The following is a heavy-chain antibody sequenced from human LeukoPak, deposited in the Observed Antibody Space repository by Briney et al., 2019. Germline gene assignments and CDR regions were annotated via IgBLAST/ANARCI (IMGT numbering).Heavy chain of an antibody. CDR1: GFTFSSYA. D-gene: IGHD5-12*01. V-gene: IGHV3-30*04. CDR2: ISYDGSNK. CDR3: ARVSVDIVATIRTTYYYMDV. J-gene: IGHJ6*03. Sequence: GGSLRLSCAASGFTFSSYAMHWVRQAPGKGLEWVAVISYDGSNKYYADSVKGRFTISRDNSKNTLYLQMNSLRAEDTAVYYCARVSVDIVATIRTTYYYMDVWGKGTTVTISS.